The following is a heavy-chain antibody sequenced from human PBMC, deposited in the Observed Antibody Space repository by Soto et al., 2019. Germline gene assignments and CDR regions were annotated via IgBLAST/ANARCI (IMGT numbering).Heavy chain of an antibody. CDR2: IYPSDSET. J-gene: IGHJ4*01. V-gene: IGHV5-51*01. D-gene: IGHD4-4*01. CDR1: GYSFNFFW. CDR3: ARGIGNSGTFFDY. Sequence: GESLKISCKGSGYSFNFFWIAWVRQMSGKGLEWMGIIYPSDSETRYSPPFQGQVTFSADKSINTAYLQWNSLKASDTAMYYCARGIGNSGTFFDYWGQGTLVTVSS.